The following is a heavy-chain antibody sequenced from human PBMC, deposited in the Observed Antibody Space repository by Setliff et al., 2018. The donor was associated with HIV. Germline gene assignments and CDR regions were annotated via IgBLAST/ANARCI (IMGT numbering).Heavy chain of an antibody. CDR1: GFTVSGSY. D-gene: IGHD3-10*01. CDR2: IYSDGST. CDR3: ARVRLYNAALDY. V-gene: IGHV3-66*02. J-gene: IGHJ4*02. Sequence: GGSLRLSCAASGFTVSGSYMSWVRQAPGKGLEWVSTIYSDGSTYHADSVMGRFTLSRDNSKNTLYLQMNSLTPEDTAVYYCARVRLYNAALDYWGQGTLVTVSS.